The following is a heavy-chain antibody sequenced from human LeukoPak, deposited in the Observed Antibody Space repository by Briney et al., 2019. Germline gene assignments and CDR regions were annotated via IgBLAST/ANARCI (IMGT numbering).Heavy chain of an antibody. CDR2: ISGSGGGT. Sequence: GGSLRLSCAASGFTFSSYAMSWVRQAPGKGLEWVSAISGSGGGTYYSDSVKGRFTISRDNSKSTLYLQMNSLRAEDTAVYYCAKAPRYYYDSSGYPYYFDYWGQGTLVTVSS. V-gene: IGHV3-23*01. CDR3: AKAPRYYYDSSGYPYYFDY. D-gene: IGHD3-22*01. J-gene: IGHJ4*02. CDR1: GFTFSSYA.